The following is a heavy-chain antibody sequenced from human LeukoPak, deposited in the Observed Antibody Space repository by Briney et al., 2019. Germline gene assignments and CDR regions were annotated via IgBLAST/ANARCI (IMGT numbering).Heavy chain of an antibody. CDR1: GGSIRGYY. D-gene: IGHD6-19*01. V-gene: IGHV4-59*08. Sequence: SETLSLTCSVSGGSIRGYYWSWIRQPPGKGREGIGYMYYSGGTNYNPSLKSRVTISVDTSKNQFSLKLTSVTAADTAVYYCAAHDSSGWFSTDYWGQGTLVTVSS. CDR3: AAHDSSGWFSTDY. CDR2: MYYSGGT. J-gene: IGHJ4*02.